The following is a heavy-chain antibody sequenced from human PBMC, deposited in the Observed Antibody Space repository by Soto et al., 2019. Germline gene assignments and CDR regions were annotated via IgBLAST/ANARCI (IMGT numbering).Heavy chain of an antibody. D-gene: IGHD1-26*01. CDR3: AREYKGELPVLFDY. CDR1: GYTFTSYD. CDR2: MNPNSGNT. Sequence: ASVKVSCKASGYTFTSYDINWVRQATGQGLEWMGWMNPNSGNTGYAQKFQGRVTMTRDTSTSTVYMELSSLRSEDTAVYYCAREYKGELPVLFDYWGQGTLVTVSS. V-gene: IGHV1-8*01. J-gene: IGHJ4*02.